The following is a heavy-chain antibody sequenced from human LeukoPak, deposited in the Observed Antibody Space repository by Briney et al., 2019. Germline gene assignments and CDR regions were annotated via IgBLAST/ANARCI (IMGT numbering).Heavy chain of an antibody. J-gene: IGHJ6*03. Sequence: SSETLSLTCAVYGGSFSGYYWSWIRQPPGKGLEWIGTIYHSGTTYYNPSLNSRVTISADTSKNQFSLKVTSVIAADTAVYYCARLGGGAISNYMDVWGKGTTVTVSS. CDR1: GGSFSGYY. V-gene: IGHV4-34*01. CDR2: IYHSGTT. CDR3: ARLGGGAISNYMDV. D-gene: IGHD2-21*01.